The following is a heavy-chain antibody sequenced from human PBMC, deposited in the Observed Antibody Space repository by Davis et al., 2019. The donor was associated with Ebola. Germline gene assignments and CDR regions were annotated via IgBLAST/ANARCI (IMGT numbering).Heavy chain of an antibody. V-gene: IGHV4-34*01. CDR2: INHSGST. D-gene: IGHD2-15*01. J-gene: IGHJ6*02. Sequence: MPSETLSLTCAVYGGSFSGYYWSWIRQPPGKGLEWIGEINHSGSTNYNPSLKSRVTISIDTSKNQFSLKLSSVTAADTAVYYCARRVYSPAYYYYYYYGMDVWGQGTTVTVSS. CDR1: GGSFSGYY. CDR3: ARRVYSPAYYYYYYYGMDV.